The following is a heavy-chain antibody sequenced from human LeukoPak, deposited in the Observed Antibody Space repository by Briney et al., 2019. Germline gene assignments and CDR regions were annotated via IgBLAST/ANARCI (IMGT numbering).Heavy chain of an antibody. CDR1: GFTFSSYA. V-gene: IGHV3-30*04. D-gene: IGHD5-12*01. CDR2: ISYDVSNK. J-gene: IGHJ4*02. CDR3: ASPPPGYSGYD. Sequence: GRSLRLSCAASGFTFSSYAMHWVRQAPGKGLEWVAVISYDVSNKYYADSVKGRFTISRDNSKNTLYLQMNSLRAEDTAVYYCASPPPGYSGYDWGQGTLVTVSS.